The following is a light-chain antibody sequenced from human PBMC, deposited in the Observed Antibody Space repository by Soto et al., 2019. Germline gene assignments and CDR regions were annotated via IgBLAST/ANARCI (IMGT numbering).Light chain of an antibody. Sequence: EIVLTLSPGTLSLSQGESATLSCRASQSVSSNLAWYQQKPGQPPRLVVYDSTLRANGVPDRFGGSRSGTEFTLTINNLEPEDFAVYYCQQRNVWPPITFGQGTRLEIK. J-gene: IGKJ5*01. CDR3: QQRNVWPPIT. V-gene: IGKV3-11*01. CDR1: QSVSSN. CDR2: DST.